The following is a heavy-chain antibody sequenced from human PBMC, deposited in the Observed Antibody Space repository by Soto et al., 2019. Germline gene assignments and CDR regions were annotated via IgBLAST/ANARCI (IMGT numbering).Heavy chain of an antibody. J-gene: IGHJ6*02. D-gene: IGHD2-15*01. CDR1: GYTFTSYA. CDR2: SNAGNGNT. Sequence: SVKVSCKASGYTFTSYAMHWVRQAPGQRLEWMGWSNAGNGNTKYSQEFQGRVTITRDTSASTAYMELSSLRSEDMAVYYCAGEKSDIVVVVAANLLFYYYGMDVWGQGTTVTVSS. CDR3: AGEKSDIVVVVAANLLFYYYGMDV. V-gene: IGHV1-3*02.